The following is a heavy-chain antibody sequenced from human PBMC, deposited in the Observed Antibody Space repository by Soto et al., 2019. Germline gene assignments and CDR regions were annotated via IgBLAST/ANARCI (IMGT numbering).Heavy chain of an antibody. Sequence: SETLSLTCAVSGYSISSGYYWGWIRQPPGKGLEWIGSIYHSGSTYYNPSLKSRVTISVDTSKNQFSLKLSSVTAADTAVYYCARGYADFWSGYYPINWFDPWGQGTLVTVS. CDR2: IYHSGST. CDR3: ARGYADFWSGYYPINWFDP. D-gene: IGHD3-3*01. CDR1: GYSISSGYY. J-gene: IGHJ5*02. V-gene: IGHV4-38-2*01.